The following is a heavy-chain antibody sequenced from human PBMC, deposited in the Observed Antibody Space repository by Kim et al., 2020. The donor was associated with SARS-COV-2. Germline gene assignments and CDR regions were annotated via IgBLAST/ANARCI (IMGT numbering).Heavy chain of an antibody. CDR2: ISYDGSNK. CDR3: ARDAYGGYYYGMDV. J-gene: IGHJ6*02. Sequence: GGSLRLSCAASGFTFSSYAMHWVRQAPGKGLEWVAVISYDGSNKYYADSVKGRFTISRDNSKNTLYLQMNSLRAEDTAVYYCARDAYGGYYYGMDVWGQGATATVAS. D-gene: IGHD4-17*01. V-gene: IGHV3-30*04. CDR1: GFTFSSYA.